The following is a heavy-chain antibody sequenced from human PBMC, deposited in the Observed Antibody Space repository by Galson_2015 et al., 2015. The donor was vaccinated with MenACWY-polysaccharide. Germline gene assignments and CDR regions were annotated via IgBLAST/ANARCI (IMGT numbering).Heavy chain of an antibody. V-gene: IGHV3-33*08. D-gene: IGHD3-10*01. Sequence: SLRLSCAASGYTFSNHGMHWVRQAPGKGLEWVAVIWYDGSQKYYGDSVKGRFTISRDNSKNTVYLQMNSLRAEDTAVYYCARDSDYSGTGTHYHYLDYSGHGTLVIVAS. CDR2: IWYDGSQK. CDR1: GYTFSNHG. CDR3: ARDSDYSGTGTHYHYLDY. J-gene: IGHJ4*01.